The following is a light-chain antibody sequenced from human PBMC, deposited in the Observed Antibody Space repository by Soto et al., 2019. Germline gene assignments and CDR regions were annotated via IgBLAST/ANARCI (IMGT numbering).Light chain of an antibody. CDR2: GAS. J-gene: IGKJ1*01. Sequence: EIILAQSPATLSVSPGERATLSCRASQSVNSNLAWYQQKPGQAPRLLIYGASTRATGIPDRFSGNGSGTEFTLTISSLQSEDFVIYYCQQYNNWPPGTFGQGTKVEIK. V-gene: IGKV3-15*01. CDR3: QQYNNWPPGT. CDR1: QSVNSN.